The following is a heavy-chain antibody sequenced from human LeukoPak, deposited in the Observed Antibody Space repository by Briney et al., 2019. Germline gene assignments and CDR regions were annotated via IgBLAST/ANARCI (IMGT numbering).Heavy chain of an antibody. V-gene: IGHV3-9*03. Sequence: PGGSLRLSCAASGFTFDDYAMHWVRQAPGKGLEWVSGISWNSGSIGYADSVKGRFTISRDNAKNSLYLQMNSLRAEDMALYYCAKASKYSSSSGYFDYWGQGTLVTVSS. CDR2: ISWNSGSI. J-gene: IGHJ4*02. CDR3: AKASKYSSSSGYFDY. D-gene: IGHD6-6*01. CDR1: GFTFDDYA.